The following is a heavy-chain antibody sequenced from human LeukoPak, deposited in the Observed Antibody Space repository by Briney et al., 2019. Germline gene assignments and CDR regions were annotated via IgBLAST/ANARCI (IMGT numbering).Heavy chain of an antibody. CDR2: IYYSGST. V-gene: IGHV4-39*01. J-gene: IGHJ5*02. CDR1: GGSVSSSTYY. CDR3: ARHDYGASNWFDP. D-gene: IGHD4-17*01. Sequence: SETLSLTCTVSGGSVSSSTYYCGWIRQPPGKWLEWIGSIYYSGSTYYNPSLKSRVTISVDTSKNQFSLKLTSVTAADTAVYYCARHDYGASNWFDPWGQGTLVSVSS.